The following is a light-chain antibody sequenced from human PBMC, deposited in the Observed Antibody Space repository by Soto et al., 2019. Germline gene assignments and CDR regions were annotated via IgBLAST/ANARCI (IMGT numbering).Light chain of an antibody. CDR1: QDISTH. J-gene: IGKJ1*01. Sequence: IQLTQSPSSLSASVGDSVTITCRASQDISTHIAWYQQKPGTAPKVLIYAASTLESGVPSRFSGSGSGTDFTLTISSLQPDDFATYYCQHYNSYSEAFDQGTKVELK. CDR2: AAS. V-gene: IGKV1-9*01. CDR3: QHYNSYSEA.